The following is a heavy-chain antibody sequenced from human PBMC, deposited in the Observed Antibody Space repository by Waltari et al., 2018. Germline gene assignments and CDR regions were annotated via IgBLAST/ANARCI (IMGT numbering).Heavy chain of an antibody. CDR3: ARGYGAYCSEDCSAPFDI. D-gene: IGHD2-21*01. CDR2: IFNSATT. CDR1: GDSIRGHY. V-gene: IGHV4-59*11. Sequence: QVQLQESGPGLVEPSETLSLTCTVSGDSIRGHYWSWIRQPPGKGLEWIGYIFNSATTNYQPPLKSRCTISADRSRNQLALRLTSMTAADTAVYYCARGYGAYCSEDCSAPFDIWGRGTMVTVSS. J-gene: IGHJ3*02.